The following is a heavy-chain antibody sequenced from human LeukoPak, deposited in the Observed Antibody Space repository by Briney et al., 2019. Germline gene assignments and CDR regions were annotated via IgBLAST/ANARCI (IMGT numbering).Heavy chain of an antibody. CDR3: ASPSSGQSFDI. J-gene: IGHJ3*02. D-gene: IGHD6-19*01. Sequence: GGSLRLSCAASGFTFSSYGMHWVRQAPGKGLEWVAVISYDGSNKFYGDSVKGRFTISRDNSKNTLYLQMHSLRAEDTAVYYCASPSSGQSFDIWGQGTMVTVSS. CDR1: GFTFSSYG. CDR2: ISYDGSNK. V-gene: IGHV3-30*03.